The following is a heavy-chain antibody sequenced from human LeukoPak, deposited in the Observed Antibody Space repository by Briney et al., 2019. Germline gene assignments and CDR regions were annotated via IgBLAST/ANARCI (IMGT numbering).Heavy chain of an antibody. CDR3: ARDRGGAGAFDI. D-gene: IGHD3-16*01. Sequence: PAQSLTLSCPAYGVTLSGTYMTWVSQAPGKGMEWVSIIYTGGTTYYADSVKGRFTISRDNSKNTLYLQMNSMRAEDTAVYYCARDRGGAGAFDIWGQGTMVTVSS. J-gene: IGHJ3*02. CDR1: GVTLSGTY. V-gene: IGHV3-66*01. CDR2: IYTGGTT.